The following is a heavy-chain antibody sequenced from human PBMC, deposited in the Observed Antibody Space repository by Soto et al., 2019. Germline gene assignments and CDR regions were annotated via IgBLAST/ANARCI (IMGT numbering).Heavy chain of an antibody. Sequence: ASVKVACKASGYTLSSYYMQGVRQAPGQGLEWMGIINPSGGSTSYAQKFQGRVTMTRDTSTSTVYMELSSLRSEDTAVYYCARDRRHLKHIVVVTAIPLIPNSYYYYGMDVWGQGTTVTVSS. D-gene: IGHD2-21*02. CDR2: INPSGGST. V-gene: IGHV1-46*01. J-gene: IGHJ6*02. CDR3: ARDRRHLKHIVVVTAIPLIPNSYYYYGMDV. CDR1: GYTLSSYY.